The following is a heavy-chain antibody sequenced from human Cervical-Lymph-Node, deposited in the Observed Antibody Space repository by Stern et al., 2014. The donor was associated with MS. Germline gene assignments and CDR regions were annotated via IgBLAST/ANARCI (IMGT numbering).Heavy chain of an antibody. CDR2: IFHNGTT. CDR1: GASIRSSVYQ. Sequence: QLVESGPGLVKPSETLSLTCTVSGASIRSSVYQWGWVRQPPGKGLEWIGNIFHNGTTHANPSLKSRVTISLEASKNQVSLELKFVTAADTAVYYCLRVPHWLQVSPDRGENANFHFWGQGILVIVSS. J-gene: IGHJ4*02. V-gene: IGHV4-39*01. CDR3: LRVPHWLQVSPDRGENANFHF. D-gene: IGHD6-19*01.